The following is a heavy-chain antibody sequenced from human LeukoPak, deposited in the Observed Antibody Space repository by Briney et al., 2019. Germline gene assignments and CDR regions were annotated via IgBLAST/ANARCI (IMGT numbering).Heavy chain of an antibody. J-gene: IGHJ4*02. V-gene: IGHV1-69*05. CDR2: IIPIFGTA. D-gene: IGHD5-18*01. Sequence: ASVKVSCKASGGTFSSYAISWVRQAPGQGLEWMGGIIPIFGTAIYAQKFQGRVTITTDESTSTAYMELSSLRSEDTAVYYCARARGYSYGLRGEFDYWGQGTLVTVSS. CDR1: GGTFSSYA. CDR3: ARARGYSYGLRGEFDY.